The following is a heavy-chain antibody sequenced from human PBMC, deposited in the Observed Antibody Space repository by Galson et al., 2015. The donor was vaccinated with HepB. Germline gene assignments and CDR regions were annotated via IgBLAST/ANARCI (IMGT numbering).Heavy chain of an antibody. D-gene: IGHD2/OR15-2a*01. J-gene: IGHJ4*02. CDR2: IWKDGSNK. CDR1: GFTFSNYG. V-gene: IGHV3-33*01. CDR3: AREDRYTYIVTYDL. Sequence: SLRLSCAASGFTFSNYGMQWVRQAPGKGLEWVALIWKDGSNKYYADSVKGRFSISKDNSKNVVYLQMNSLGDDNTATYFCAREDRYTYIVTYDLWGQGARVTVSS.